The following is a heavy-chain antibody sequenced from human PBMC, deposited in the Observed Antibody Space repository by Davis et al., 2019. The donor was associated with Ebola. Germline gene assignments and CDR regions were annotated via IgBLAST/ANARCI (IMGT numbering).Heavy chain of an antibody. J-gene: IGHJ6*03. V-gene: IGHV4-59*02. Sequence: PSETLSLTCTVSGGSVSSYYWNWIRQPPGKGLEWIGYIHYSGNSDYNPSLKTRDTMSVDTSKNQFSLNLSSVTAADTAVYYCAAIYGWAFGYYYLDVWGRGTTVTVSS. CDR1: GGSVSSYY. D-gene: IGHD2-2*02. CDR2: IHYSGNS. CDR3: AAIYGWAFGYYYLDV.